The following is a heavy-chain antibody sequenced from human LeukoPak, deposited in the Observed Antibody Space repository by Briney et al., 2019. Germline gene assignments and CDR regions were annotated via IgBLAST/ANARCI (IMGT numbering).Heavy chain of an antibody. J-gene: IGHJ4*02. CDR1: GYTFTSYY. CDR3: ARDRSMAVAGTRGYFDY. V-gene: IGHV1-46*01. D-gene: IGHD6-19*01. Sequence: ASVKVSCKASGYTFTSYYMHWVRQAPGQGLEWMGIINPSGGSTSYAQKFQGRVTMTRDTSTSTVYMELSSLRSEDTAVYYCARDRSMAVAGTRGYFDYWGQGTLVTVSS. CDR2: INPSGGST.